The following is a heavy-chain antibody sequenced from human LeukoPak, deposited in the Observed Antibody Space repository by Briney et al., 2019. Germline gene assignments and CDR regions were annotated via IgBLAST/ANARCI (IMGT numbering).Heavy chain of an antibody. CDR1: GFTFSSYA. V-gene: IGHV3-23*01. D-gene: IGHD2-15*01. Sequence: PGGSLRLSCAAYGFTFSSYAMSWVRQAPGKGLEWVSAISGSGGSTYYADSVKGPFTISRDNSKNTLYLQMNSLRAEDTAVYYCAKDRCSGGSCYYFYYWGQETLVTVSS. CDR2: ISGSGGST. CDR3: AKDRCSGGSCYYFYY. J-gene: IGHJ4*02.